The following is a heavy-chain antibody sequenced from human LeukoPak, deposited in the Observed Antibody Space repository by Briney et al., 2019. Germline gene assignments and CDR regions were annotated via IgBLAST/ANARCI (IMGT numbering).Heavy chain of an antibody. V-gene: IGHV3-21*01. Sequence: PGGSLRLSCAASGFTFSSYSMNWVRQAPGKGLEWVSSISSSSSYIYYADSVKGRFTISRDNAKNSLYLQMNSLRAEDTAVYYCARDFLHSSSSGYWGQGTLVTVSS. J-gene: IGHJ4*02. CDR2: ISSSSSYI. CDR1: GFTFSSYS. CDR3: ARDFLHSSSSGY. D-gene: IGHD6-6*01.